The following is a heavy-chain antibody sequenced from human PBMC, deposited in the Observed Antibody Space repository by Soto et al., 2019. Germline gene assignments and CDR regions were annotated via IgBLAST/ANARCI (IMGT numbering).Heavy chain of an antibody. CDR3: ARSYRGRNIDV. V-gene: IGHV5-51*01. CDR2: IYPGDSDT. D-gene: IGHD1-26*01. Sequence: GSLKISCKGSAYSFTTYWIAWVRQMPGKGLEWMGIIYPGDSDTRYSPSFQGQVIISADKSISTACLQWSSLKASDTAMYDCARSYRGRNIDVWGQGTTVTVSS. CDR1: AYSFTTYW. J-gene: IGHJ6*02.